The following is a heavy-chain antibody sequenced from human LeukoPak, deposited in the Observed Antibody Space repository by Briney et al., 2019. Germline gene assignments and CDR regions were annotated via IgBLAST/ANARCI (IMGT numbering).Heavy chain of an antibody. J-gene: IGHJ4*02. CDR1: GFTFNNYG. CDR2: IGTSGANT. V-gene: IGHV3-23*01. D-gene: IGHD2-21*01. CDR3: AKKSGDHFHFDF. Sequence: GGSLRLSCAASGFTFNNYGMGWVRQTPGKGLEWVATIGTSGANTYHADSVKGRFTISRDNPKSTLYLQMNSLRAEDTAVYHCAKKSGDHFHFDFWGQGTLVTVSS.